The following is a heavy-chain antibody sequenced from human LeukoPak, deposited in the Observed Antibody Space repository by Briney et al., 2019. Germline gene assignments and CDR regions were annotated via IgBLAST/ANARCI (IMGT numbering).Heavy chain of an antibody. CDR2: ISSNGGST. D-gene: IGHD3-22*01. J-gene: IGHJ4*02. CDR1: GFTFSSYA. V-gene: IGHV3-64*01. Sequence: GGSLRLSCAASGFTFSSYAMHWVRQAPGKGLEYVSAISSNGGSTYYANSVKGRFTISRDNSKNTPYLQMGSLRAEDMAVYYCARSGSMYYYDSSGYYYWGQGTLVTVSS. CDR3: ARSGSMYYYDSSGYYY.